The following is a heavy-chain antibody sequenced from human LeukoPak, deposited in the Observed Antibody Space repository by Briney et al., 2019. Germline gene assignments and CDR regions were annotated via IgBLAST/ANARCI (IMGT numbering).Heavy chain of an antibody. CDR1: GFTFSSSA. J-gene: IGHJ4*02. CDR2: ISGSGTST. CDR3: TKASSGWSPPEY. Sequence: PGGSLRLSCAASGFTFSSSAMSWVRQAPGKELEWVSAISGSGTSTYYADSVKGRFTISRDNSKNTLFLQMNSLRAEDTAVYYCTKASSGWSPPEYWGQGTLVTVSS. D-gene: IGHD6-19*01. V-gene: IGHV3-23*01.